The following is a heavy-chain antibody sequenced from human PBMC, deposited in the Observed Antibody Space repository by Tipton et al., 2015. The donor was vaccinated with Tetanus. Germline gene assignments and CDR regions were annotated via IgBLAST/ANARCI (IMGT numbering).Heavy chain of an antibody. Sequence: TLSLTCAVYGGSFSGFFWSWVRQSPGKGLEWIGEVSQSGSANYNPSLKSRVTMSVDTSKNQFSLKLSSVTAADTAVYYCASHYGSGSDDAFDIWGQGTMVTVSS. CDR1: GGSFSGFF. CDR3: ASHYGSGSDDAFDI. D-gene: IGHD3-10*01. J-gene: IGHJ3*02. V-gene: IGHV4-34*01. CDR2: VSQSGSA.